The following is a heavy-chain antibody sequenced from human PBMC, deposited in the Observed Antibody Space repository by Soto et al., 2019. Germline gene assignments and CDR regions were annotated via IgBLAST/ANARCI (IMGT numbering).Heavy chain of an antibody. J-gene: IGHJ4*02. V-gene: IGHV4-59*08. CDR1: AGSISGYY. CDR3: ARYYCGSACYHFDS. D-gene: IGHD2-21*01. Sequence: QVQLQESGPGLVKPSETLSLTCTVSAGSISGYYLSWIRQPPGKGLEWIGYIYYSGTSNVNPSLENRVTLSVDTSKNQFSLKLSSVTAADTAVYYCARYYCGSACYHFDSWGQGALVTVSS. CDR2: IYYSGTS.